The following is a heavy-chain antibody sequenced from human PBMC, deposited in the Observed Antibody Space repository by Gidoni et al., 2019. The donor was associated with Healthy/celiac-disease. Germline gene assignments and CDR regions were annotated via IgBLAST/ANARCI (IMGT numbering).Heavy chain of an antibody. CDR2: IWYDGSNK. Sequence: QVQLVESGGGVVQPGSSLRLSCAASGFTFSRYGMTWVRQAPGKGLEWVAVIWYDGSNKYYADSVKGRFTISRDNSKNTLYLQMNSLRAEDTAVYYCARDKNGLLWFGELLGGFDYWGQGTLVTVSS. J-gene: IGHJ4*02. CDR1: GFTFSRYG. V-gene: IGHV3-33*01. D-gene: IGHD3-10*01. CDR3: ARDKNGLLWFGELLGGFDY.